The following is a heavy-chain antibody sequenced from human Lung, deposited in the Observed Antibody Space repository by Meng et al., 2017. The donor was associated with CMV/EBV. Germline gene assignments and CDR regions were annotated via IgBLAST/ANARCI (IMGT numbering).Heavy chain of an antibody. V-gene: IGHV1-69*04. CDR2: ITPILGIA. J-gene: IGHJ4*02. Sequence: SXXVSCKASGGTFSTYTITWVRQAPGQGLEWMGRITPILGIANYARKFQDRAAITADKSTTTAYMELSSLRSEDTAVYYCAREVLGGSGSYYYDYWGQGTVVTVSS. D-gene: IGHD3-10*01. CDR1: GGTFSTYT. CDR3: AREVLGGSGSYYYDY.